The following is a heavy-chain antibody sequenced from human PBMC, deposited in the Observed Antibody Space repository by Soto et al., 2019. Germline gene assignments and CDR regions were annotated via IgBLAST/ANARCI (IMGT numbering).Heavy chain of an antibody. J-gene: IGHJ4*02. CDR1: GFTFSTYG. CDR2: MSYDGTKE. Sequence: GGSLRLSCAASGFTFSTYGMPWVRQSPGRVLVGVAAMSYDGTKEYYLDSVKGRFTISRDSSRNTLFLQLNSLRDEDTAVYYCAKEYGSTWIDHWGQGT. CDR3: AKEYGSTWIDH. D-gene: IGHD6-13*01. V-gene: IGHV3-30*18.